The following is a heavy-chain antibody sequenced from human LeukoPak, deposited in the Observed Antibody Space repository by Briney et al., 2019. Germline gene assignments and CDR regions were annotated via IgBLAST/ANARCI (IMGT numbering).Heavy chain of an antibody. CDR2: ISGSGGST. Sequence: GGSLRLSCAASGFTFSSYAMSWVRQAPGKGLEWVSAISGSGGSTYYADSVKGRFTISRDNSKNTLYLQMNSLRAEDTAVYYCAKGRVRDSSWAPLDYWGQGTLVTVSS. D-gene: IGHD6-13*01. V-gene: IGHV3-23*01. J-gene: IGHJ4*02. CDR1: GFTFSSYA. CDR3: AKGRVRDSSWAPLDY.